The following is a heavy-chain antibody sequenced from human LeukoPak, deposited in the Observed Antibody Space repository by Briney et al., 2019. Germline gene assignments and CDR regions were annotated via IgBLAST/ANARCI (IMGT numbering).Heavy chain of an antibody. Sequence: ASVKLSCKASGYTFTGYYIPWVRHPPGQGLDWMGGINRNSGGINYAQKFKGRVTMTRDTSISTAYMELSRLRSDDTAVYYCARPNFWSGYYQGYWGQGTLVTVSS. D-gene: IGHD3-3*01. CDR1: GYTFTGYY. J-gene: IGHJ4*02. CDR3: ARPNFWSGYYQGY. V-gene: IGHV1-2*02. CDR2: INRNSGGI.